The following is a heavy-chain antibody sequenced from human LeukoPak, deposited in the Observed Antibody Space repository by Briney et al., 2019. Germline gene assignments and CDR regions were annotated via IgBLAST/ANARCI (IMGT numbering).Heavy chain of an antibody. D-gene: IGHD1-26*01. CDR3: VKDQWDNPDAFDI. Sequence: GGSLRLSCSASGFTLSRDAMHWVRQAPGKGLEYVSAISSNGGSTYYADSVKGRFTISRDNSKNTLYLQMSSLRAEDTAVYYCVKDQWDNPDAFDIWGQGTMVTVSS. J-gene: IGHJ3*02. CDR2: ISSNGGST. CDR1: GFTLSRDA. V-gene: IGHV3-64D*06.